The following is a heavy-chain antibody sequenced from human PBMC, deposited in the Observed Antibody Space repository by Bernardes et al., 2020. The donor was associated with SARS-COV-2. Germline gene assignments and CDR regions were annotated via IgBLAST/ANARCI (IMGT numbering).Heavy chain of an antibody. CDR3: AHLNYNWNGWDY. CDR1: GFSLSTSGVG. V-gene: IGHV2-5*02. Sequence: SGPTLVKPTQTLTLTCTFSGFSLSTSGVGVGWIRQPPGKALEWLALIYWDDDKRYSPSLKSRLTITKDTSKNQVVLTMTNMDPVDTATYYRAHLNYNWNGWDYWGQGTLVTVSS. J-gene: IGHJ4*02. CDR2: IYWDDDK. D-gene: IGHD1-20*01.